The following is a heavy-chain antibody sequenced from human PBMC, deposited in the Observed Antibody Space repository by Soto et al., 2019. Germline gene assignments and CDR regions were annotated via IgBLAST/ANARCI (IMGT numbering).Heavy chain of an antibody. D-gene: IGHD3-10*01. Sequence: PGGSLRLSCAVSGFTVSTHAIIWVRQGPGKGLEWVSGISSYGSTYYADSVKGRFTISRDNSKNALYLQMSSLRVEDTAVYHCAKEGYVSGFFWGQGTQVTVSS. CDR3: AKEGYVSGFF. J-gene: IGHJ4*02. CDR2: ISSYGST. V-gene: IGHV3-23*01. CDR1: GFTVSTHA.